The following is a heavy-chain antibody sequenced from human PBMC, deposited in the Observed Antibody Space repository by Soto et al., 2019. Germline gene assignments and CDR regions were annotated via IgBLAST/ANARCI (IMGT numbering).Heavy chain of an antibody. V-gene: IGHV1-69*13. CDR1: GGTLRRNT. Sequence: ASVKVSCKASGGTLRRNTLCWVRQAQGQGLEWMGGITAFLGTTNYAQKFQGRVTITADESTATAYLELSSLRSEDTAVYYCATTHFYETDGVFDYSDYWGHGTLVTVSS. J-gene: IGHJ4*01. CDR2: ITAFLGTT. D-gene: IGHD3-22*01. CDR3: ATTHFYETDGVFDYSDY.